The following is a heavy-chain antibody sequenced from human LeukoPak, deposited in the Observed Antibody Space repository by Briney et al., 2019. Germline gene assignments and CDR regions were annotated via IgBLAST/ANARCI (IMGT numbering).Heavy chain of an antibody. Sequence: SETLSLTCTVSGGSISSYYWSWIRQPPGKGLEWIGYIYYSGSTNYNPSLKSGSTNYNHSLKSRVTISVDTSKNQFSLKLSSVTAADTAVYYCASQGWLQLQPFDYWGQGTLVTVSS. CDR3: ASQGWLQLQPFDY. V-gene: IGHV4-59*01. J-gene: IGHJ4*02. CDR2: IYYSGST. D-gene: IGHD5-24*01. CDR1: GGSISSYY.